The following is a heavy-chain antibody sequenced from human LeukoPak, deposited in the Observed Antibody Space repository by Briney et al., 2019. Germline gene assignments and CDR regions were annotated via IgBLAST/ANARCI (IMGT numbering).Heavy chain of an antibody. Sequence: SETLSLTCTVSGVSLTTYCWTWIRQPPGKGLEFIGYISYTGSTSYSPSLKSRVTISLDTSKNQFSLKLTSVTAADTAVYYCARHYCSGGSCKPDYWGQGTLVTVSS. CDR2: ISYTGST. D-gene: IGHD2-15*01. V-gene: IGHV4-59*08. CDR1: GVSLTTYC. CDR3: ARHYCSGGSCKPDY. J-gene: IGHJ4*02.